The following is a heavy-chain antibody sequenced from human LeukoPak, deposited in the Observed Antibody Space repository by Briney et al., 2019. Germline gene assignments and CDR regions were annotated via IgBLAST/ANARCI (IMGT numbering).Heavy chain of an antibody. CDR2: ISYDGRSR. V-gene: IGHV3-30*03. CDR1: GFTFNNYG. J-gene: IGHJ6*04. CDR3: ARDRYYYGSESYHSSLGNYYYYGMDV. D-gene: IGHD3-10*01. Sequence: GGSLRLSCAASGFTFNNYGMHWVRQAPGKGLEWVAIISYDGRSRYYADSVRGRFTISRDNSKKTLYLQMSSLGAEDTAVYFCARDRYYYGSESYHSSLGNYYYYGMDVWGKGTTVTVSS.